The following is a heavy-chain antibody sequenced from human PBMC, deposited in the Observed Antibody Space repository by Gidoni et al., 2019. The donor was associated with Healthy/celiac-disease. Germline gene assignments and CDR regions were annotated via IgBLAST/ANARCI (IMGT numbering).Heavy chain of an antibody. V-gene: IGHV3-7*01. J-gene: IGHJ6*02. CDR3: ARDSIWSDIYYYYGMDV. D-gene: IGHD3-3*01. CDR1: GFTCSSYW. Sequence: EVQLVESGGGLVQPGGSLRLSCAASGFTCSSYWMSWVRQAPGKGLEWVANIKQDGSEKYYVDSVKGRFTISRDNAKNSLYLQMNSLRAEDTAVYYCARDSIWSDIYYYYGMDVWGQGTTVTVSS. CDR2: IKQDGSEK.